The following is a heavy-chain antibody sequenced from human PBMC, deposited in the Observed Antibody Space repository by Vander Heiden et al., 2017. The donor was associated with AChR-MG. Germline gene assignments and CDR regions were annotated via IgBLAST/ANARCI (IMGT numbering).Heavy chain of an antibody. CDR2: ISGSGGST. V-gene: IGHV3-23*01. Sequence: EVQLLESGGGLVQPGGSLRLSCAASGFTFSSYAMRWVRQAPGKGLEWVSAISGSGGSTYYADSVKGRFTISRDNSKNTLYLQMNSLRAEDTAVYYCVGGDCYFYRCRAFDIWGQGTMVTVSS. CDR1: GFTFSSYA. CDR3: VGGDCYFYRCRAFDI. J-gene: IGHJ3*02. D-gene: IGHD2-21*02.